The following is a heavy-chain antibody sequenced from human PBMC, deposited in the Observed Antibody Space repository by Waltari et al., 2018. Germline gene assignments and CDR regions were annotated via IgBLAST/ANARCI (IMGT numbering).Heavy chain of an antibody. CDR1: GGSISSYY. CDR3: ARQYGSGSYMPYYYYMDV. J-gene: IGHJ6*03. V-gene: IGHV4-59*08. CDR2: IYYSGST. Sequence: QVQLQESGPGLVKPSETLSLTCTVSGGSISSYYWSWIRQPPGKGLEWNGYIYYSGSTNYNPSLKSRVTISVDTSKNQFSLKLSSVTAADTAVYYCARQYGSGSYMPYYYYMDVWGKGTTVTISS. D-gene: IGHD3-10*01.